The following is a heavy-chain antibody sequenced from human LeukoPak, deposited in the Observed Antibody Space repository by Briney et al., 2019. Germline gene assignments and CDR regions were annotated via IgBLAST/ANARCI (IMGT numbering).Heavy chain of an antibody. CDR1: GYSFTSYW. D-gene: IGHD5-12*01. V-gene: IGHV5-51*01. Sequence: GESLKISCRGSGYSFTSYWIGWVRQMLGKGLEWMGIIYPGDSDTRYSPSFQGQVTISADKSISTAYLQWSSLKASDTAMYYCARHPIQVATWGEADYWGQGTLVTVSS. J-gene: IGHJ4*02. CDR3: ARHPIQVATWGEADY. CDR2: IYPGDSDT.